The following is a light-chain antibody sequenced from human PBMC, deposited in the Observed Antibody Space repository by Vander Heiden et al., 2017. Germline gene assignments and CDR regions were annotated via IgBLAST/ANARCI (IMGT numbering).Light chain of an antibody. CDR3: AAWEDSLNGRWV. V-gene: IGLV1-44*01. CDR2: INK. CDR1: SSNRGVDV. J-gene: IGLJ3*02. Sequence: SVLTQPPSASGTPGHRVSIACSGSSSNRGVDVVNGYQQYPGTAPKLIIYINKQRPRAVPDRFSCSKSGSSASLAISVLQSEDEADDYCAAWEDSLNGRWVFGGGTKLTVL.